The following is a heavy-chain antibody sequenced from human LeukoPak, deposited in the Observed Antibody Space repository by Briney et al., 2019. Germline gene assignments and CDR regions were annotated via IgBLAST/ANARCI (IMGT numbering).Heavy chain of an antibody. J-gene: IGHJ4*02. CDR3: ARGHCSSTSCAKAYYFDY. CDR2: ISSNSGSI. Sequence: GRSLRLSCAASGFTFADYAMSWVRQAPGKGLEWVSGISSNSGSICYAASVRGRFTNPKNTPKNSLYLQMNMRAAEAPAVYYWARGHCSSTSCAKAYYFDYWGQGTLVTVSS. D-gene: IGHD2-2*01. CDR1: GFTFADYA. V-gene: IGHV3-9*01.